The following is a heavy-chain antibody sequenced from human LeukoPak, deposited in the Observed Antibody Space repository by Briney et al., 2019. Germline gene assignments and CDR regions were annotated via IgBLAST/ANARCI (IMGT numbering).Heavy chain of an antibody. CDR2: IRSKANSYAT. V-gene: IGHV3-73*01. D-gene: IGHD3-10*01. CDR3: TRPIHYGSGSYADY. Sequence: PGGSLRLSCAASGFTFSGSAMHWVRQASGKGLEWVGRIRSKANSYATAYAASVKGRFTISRDDSKNTAYLQMNSLKTEDTAVYYCTRPIHYGSGSYADYWGQGTLVTVSS. J-gene: IGHJ4*02. CDR1: GFTFSGSA.